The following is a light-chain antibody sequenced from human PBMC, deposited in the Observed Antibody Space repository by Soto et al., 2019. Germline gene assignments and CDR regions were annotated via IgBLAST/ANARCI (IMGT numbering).Light chain of an antibody. Sequence: QSVLTQPPSVSGVPGQTVTISCTGSNSNVGGGYDVHWYQQLPGSAPKLLIYANNNRPSGVPDRFSGSKSGTSASLAITGLQAEDEADYYCQSYDPTLNVVFGGGTKVTV. CDR2: ANN. J-gene: IGLJ2*01. V-gene: IGLV1-40*01. CDR3: QSYDPTLNVV. CDR1: NSNVGGGYD.